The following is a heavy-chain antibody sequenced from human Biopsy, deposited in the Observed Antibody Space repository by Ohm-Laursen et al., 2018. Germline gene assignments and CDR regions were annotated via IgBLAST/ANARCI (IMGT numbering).Heavy chain of an antibody. D-gene: IGHD3-22*01. J-gene: IGHJ5*02. Sequence: TLSLTCTVSGVSITAYYWSWIRQPPGKGLEWIGSTFYRGSTHYKPSLKSRVNISVDTSKNQFSLKLNSVTAADTAVYYCARDYDTSGYYYVSWGQGTLVTVSS. V-gene: IGHV4-59*04. CDR1: GVSITAYY. CDR2: TFYRGST. CDR3: ARDYDTSGYYYVS.